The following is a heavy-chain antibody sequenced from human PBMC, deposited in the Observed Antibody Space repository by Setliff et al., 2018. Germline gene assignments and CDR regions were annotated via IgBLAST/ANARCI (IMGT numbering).Heavy chain of an antibody. J-gene: IGHJ3*02. CDR3: AREGYYDSSGPDDAFDI. CDR2: IYHSGST. D-gene: IGHD3-22*01. V-gene: IGHV4-38-2*02. Sequence: ASETLSLTCGVSGYSISSGYYWGWIRQPPGKGLEWIGSIYHSGSTYYNPSLKSRVTISVDTSKNQFSLKLSSVTAADTAVYYCAREGYYDSSGPDDAFDIWGQGTMVTVSS. CDR1: GYSISSGYY.